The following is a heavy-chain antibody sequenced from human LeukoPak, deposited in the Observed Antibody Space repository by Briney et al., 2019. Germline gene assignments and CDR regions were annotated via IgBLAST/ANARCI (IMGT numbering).Heavy chain of an antibody. CDR1: GYTFTSYD. CDR2: INPNSGGT. V-gene: IGHV1-2*02. D-gene: IGHD2-2*01. J-gene: IGHJ4*02. CDR3: ARVDCSSTSCYLILGY. Sequence: ASVKVSCKASGYTFTSYDINWVRQATGQGLEWMGWINPNSGGTNYAQKFQGRVTMTRDTSISTAYMELSRLRSDDTAVYYCARVDCSSTSCYLILGYWGQGTLVTVSS.